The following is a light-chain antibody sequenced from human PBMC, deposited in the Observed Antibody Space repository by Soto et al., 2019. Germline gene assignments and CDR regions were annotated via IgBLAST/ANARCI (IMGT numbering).Light chain of an antibody. CDR2: RAS. J-gene: IGKJ4*01. CDR3: QQYNVWPLT. CDR1: QSVSDN. Sequence: EIVMTQSPGTLSVSPGERATLSCRASQSVSDNLAWYQQKPAQAPRLLIFRASNRVTGVPARFSGSGSGTEFTLTISSLQSEDLAVYYCQQYNVWPLTFGGGTKVEI. V-gene: IGKV3-15*01.